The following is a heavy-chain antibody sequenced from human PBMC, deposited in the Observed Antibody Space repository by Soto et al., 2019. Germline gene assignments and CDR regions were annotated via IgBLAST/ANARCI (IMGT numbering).Heavy chain of an antibody. D-gene: IGHD6-19*01. CDR2: IYYSVST. CDR3: ARGPFFGGWYVDNSLDP. Sequence: SETLSFTCTVSGGSISSYYWSWIRHPPGKGLEWIGYIYYSVSTNYDPSLRIWVTISVDTSKNHFSLKLSSLTSADTAVYYCARGPFFGGWYVDNSLDPWSQGTLVTVS. CDR1: GGSISSYY. V-gene: IGHV4-59*01. J-gene: IGHJ5*02.